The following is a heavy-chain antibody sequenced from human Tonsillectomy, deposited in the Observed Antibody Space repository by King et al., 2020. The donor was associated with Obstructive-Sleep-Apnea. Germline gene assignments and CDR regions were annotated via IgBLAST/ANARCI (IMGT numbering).Heavy chain of an antibody. CDR2: INSDGSST. V-gene: IGHV3-74*01. J-gene: IGHJ6*02. CDR1: GFTFSSYW. Sequence: VQLVESGGGLVQPGGSLRLSCAASGFTFSSYWMHWVRQAPGKGLVWVSRINSDGSSTSYADSVKGRFTISRDNAKNTLYLQMNSLRAEDTAVYYCARAMGSYGYVGHYYYYYGMDVWGQGTTVTVSS. D-gene: IGHD4-23*01. CDR3: ARAMGSYGYVGHYYYYYGMDV.